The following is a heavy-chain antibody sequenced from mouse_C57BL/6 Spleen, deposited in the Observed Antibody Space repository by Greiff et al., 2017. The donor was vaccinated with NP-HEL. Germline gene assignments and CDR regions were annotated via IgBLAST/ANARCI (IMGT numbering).Heavy chain of an antibody. Sequence: EVQLVESGGGLVQPGGSLKLSCAASGFTFSDYYMYWVRQTPEKRLEWVAYISNGGGSTYYPDTVKGRFTISRDNAKNTLYLQMSRLKSEDTAMYYCARLTTVVATGYYYAMDYWGQGTSVTVSS. J-gene: IGHJ4*01. V-gene: IGHV5-12*01. D-gene: IGHD1-1*01. CDR1: GFTFSDYY. CDR2: ISNGGGST. CDR3: ARLTTVVATGYYYAMDY.